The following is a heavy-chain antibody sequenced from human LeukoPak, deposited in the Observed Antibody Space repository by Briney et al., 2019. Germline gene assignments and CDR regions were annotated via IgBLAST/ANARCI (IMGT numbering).Heavy chain of an antibody. Sequence: ASVKVSCKASGYTFTSYDINWVRQATGQRLEWMGWMNPNSGNTGYAQKFQGRVTMTRNTSISTAYMELSSLRFEDTAVYYCARYVDTAMVSDYWGQGTLVTVSS. CDR1: GYTFTSYD. CDR2: MNPNSGNT. V-gene: IGHV1-8*01. D-gene: IGHD5-18*01. CDR3: ARYVDTAMVSDY. J-gene: IGHJ4*02.